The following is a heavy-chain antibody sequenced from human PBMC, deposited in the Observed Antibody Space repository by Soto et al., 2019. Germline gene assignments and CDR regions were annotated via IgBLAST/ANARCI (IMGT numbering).Heavy chain of an antibody. CDR1: GGSISRSSYY. CDR2: IYYSGSI. V-gene: IGHV4-61*05. D-gene: IGHD5-18*01. CDR3: ARQPPDTAAFDI. Sequence: PSETLSLTCTVSGGSISRSSYYWGWIRQPPGKGLEWIGYIYYSGSINYNPSLKSRITISVDTSKNQLSLKLTSVSAADTAVYYCARQPPDTAAFDIWGQGTMVTVSS. J-gene: IGHJ3*02.